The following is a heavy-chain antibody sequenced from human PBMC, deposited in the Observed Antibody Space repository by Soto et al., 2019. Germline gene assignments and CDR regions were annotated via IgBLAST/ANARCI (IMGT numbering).Heavy chain of an antibody. D-gene: IGHD6-19*01. CDR1: GGSFSNYY. CDR3: GRGRGYSNAWGSYYSGMDV. J-gene: IGHJ6*02. V-gene: IGHV4-34*01. Sequence: SETLSLTCAIYGGSFSNYYWNWIRQPPGKGLEWMGKINHNGSTNYSPSLKSRLTISVDTSKNQFSLKLTSVTAADTAVYFCGRGRGYSNAWGSYYSGMDVWGQGTTVTVSS. CDR2: INHNGST.